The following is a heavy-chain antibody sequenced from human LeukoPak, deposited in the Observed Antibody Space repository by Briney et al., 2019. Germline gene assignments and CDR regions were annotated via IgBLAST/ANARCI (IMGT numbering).Heavy chain of an antibody. D-gene: IGHD1-26*01. J-gene: IGHJ4*02. V-gene: IGHV3-33*01. CDR2: LGKDINYI. CDR3: AREGIVGATRVTDS. CDR1: GFTFSSHG. Sequence: GGSLRLSCTASGFTFSSHGLHWVRQAPGKGLEWVAVLGKDINYIYYADSVKGRFAISRDNSKNTLYLQMNSLRAEDTAVYYCAREGIVGATRVTDSWGQGTLVTVSS.